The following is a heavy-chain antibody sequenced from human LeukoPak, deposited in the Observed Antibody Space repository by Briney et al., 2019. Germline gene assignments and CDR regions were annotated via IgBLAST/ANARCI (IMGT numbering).Heavy chain of an antibody. J-gene: IGHJ4*02. D-gene: IGHD5-18*01. Sequence: QKFQGRLTITADTSTSTAYMELSSLRSEDTALYYCASNSFGYTDDYWGQGTLVTVSS. V-gene: IGHV1-69*02. CDR3: ASNSFGYTDDY.